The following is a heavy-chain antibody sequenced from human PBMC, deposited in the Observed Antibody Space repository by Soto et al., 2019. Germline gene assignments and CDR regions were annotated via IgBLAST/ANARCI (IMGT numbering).Heavy chain of an antibody. CDR2: ISPSASDT. Sequence: PGGSLRLSCAASGVTFCTYSMDWVRQAPGKGLEWVSAISPSASDTLYADSVKGRFTISRDNSQNTLFLQMTSLRADDTAVYYCAKGGYTFAYEWGQGALVTVSS. CDR1: GVTFCTYS. D-gene: IGHD5-18*01. CDR3: AKGGYTFAYE. V-gene: IGHV3-23*01. J-gene: IGHJ4*02.